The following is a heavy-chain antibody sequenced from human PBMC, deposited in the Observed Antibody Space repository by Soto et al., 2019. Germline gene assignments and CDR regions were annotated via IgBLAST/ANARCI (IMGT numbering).Heavy chain of an antibody. D-gene: IGHD2-15*01. CDR2: IIPIFGTA. Sequence: VASVKVSCKASGGTFSSYAISWVRQAPGQGLEWMGGIIPIFGTANYAQKFQGRVTITADESTSTAYMELSSLRSEDTAVYYCASPRVVAATGYYYYGMDVWGQGTTVTVSS. CDR1: GGTFSSYA. V-gene: IGHV1-69*13. J-gene: IGHJ6*02. CDR3: ASPRVVAATGYYYYGMDV.